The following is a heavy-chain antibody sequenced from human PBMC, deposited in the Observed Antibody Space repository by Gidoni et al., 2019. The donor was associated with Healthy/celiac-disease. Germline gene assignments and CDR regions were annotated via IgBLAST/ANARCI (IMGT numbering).Heavy chain of an antibody. CDR3: ADYGGGCSGGSCYSRRGWFDP. CDR1: GGTFSSYA. CDR2: IIPIFGTA. D-gene: IGHD2-15*01. Sequence: QVQLVQSGAEVKKPGSSVKVSCKASGGTFSSYAISWVRQAPGQGLEWMGGIIPIFGTANYAQKFQGRVTITADESTSTAYMELSSLRSEDTAVYYCADYGGGCSGGSCYSRRGWFDPWGQGTLVTVSS. J-gene: IGHJ5*02. V-gene: IGHV1-69*01.